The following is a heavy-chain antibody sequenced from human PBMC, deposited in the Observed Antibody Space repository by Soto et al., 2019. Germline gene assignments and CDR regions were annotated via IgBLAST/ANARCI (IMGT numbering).Heavy chain of an antibody. Sequence: SETLSLTCTVSGGSISSSSYYWGWIRQPPGKGLEWIGSIYYSGSTYYNPSLKSRVTISVDTSKNQFSLKLSSVTAADTAVYYCARLEMATIEYFQHWGQGTLVTASS. CDR2: IYYSGST. V-gene: IGHV4-39*01. D-gene: IGHD5-12*01. CDR1: GGSISSSSYY. CDR3: ARLEMATIEYFQH. J-gene: IGHJ1*01.